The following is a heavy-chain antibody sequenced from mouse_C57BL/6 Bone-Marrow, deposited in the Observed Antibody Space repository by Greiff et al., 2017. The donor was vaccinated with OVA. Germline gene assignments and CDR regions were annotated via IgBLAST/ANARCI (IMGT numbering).Heavy chain of an antibody. CDR1: GYTFTSYW. V-gene: IGHV1-53*01. CDR2: INPSNGGT. CDR3: ARSRITTVVATDY. J-gene: IGHJ2*01. D-gene: IGHD1-1*01. Sequence: QVQLQQPGTELVKPGASVKLSCKASGYTFTSYWMHWVKQRPGQGLEWIGNINPSNGGTNYNEKFKSKATLTVDKSSSTAYMQISSLTSEDSAVYYCARSRITTVVATDYWGQGTTLTVSS.